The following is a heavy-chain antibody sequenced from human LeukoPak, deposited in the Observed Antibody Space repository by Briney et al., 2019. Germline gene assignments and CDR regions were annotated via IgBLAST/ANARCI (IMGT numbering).Heavy chain of an antibody. D-gene: IGHD2-21*01. CDR3: AKAGLRGDDSHAKLSDY. J-gene: IGHJ4*02. CDR1: GFTFSSYG. Sequence: GGSLRLSCAASGFTFSSYGMHWVRQAPGKGLEWVAFIRYDGSNKYYADSVKGRFTISRDNSKNTLYLQMNSLRAEDTAVYYCAKAGLRGDDSHAKLSDYWGQGTLVTVSS. CDR2: IRYDGSNK. V-gene: IGHV3-30*02.